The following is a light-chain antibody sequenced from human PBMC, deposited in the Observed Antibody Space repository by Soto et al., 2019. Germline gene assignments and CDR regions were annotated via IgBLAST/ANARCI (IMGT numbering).Light chain of an antibody. V-gene: IGKV3-11*01. CDR2: DAS. CDR1: QSVSSS. CDR3: QQRTNWPST. Sequence: DIVLTQSPATLSLSPGERATLSCRASQSVSSSLAWYQQKPGQAPRLLIYDASNRATDIPARFSGSGSGTDFTLTISSLEPEDFAVYYCQQRTNWPSTSGQGTKLEIK. J-gene: IGKJ2*01.